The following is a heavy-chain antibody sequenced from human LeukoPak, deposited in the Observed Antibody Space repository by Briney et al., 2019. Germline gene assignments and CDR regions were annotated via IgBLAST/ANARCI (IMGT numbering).Heavy chain of an antibody. CDR2: INPDNGNT. V-gene: IGHV1-18*01. D-gene: IGHD2-2*01. CDR1: GYPFTSYG. J-gene: IGHJ4*02. Sequence: GASVKVSCTASGYPFTSYGISWVRQAPGQGLEWMGWINPDNGNTKYAQKFQGRVTMTTDTSTSTAHMELRSLRSDDTAVYYCATYYCSTTSCYPYFFDYWGQGTLVTVSS. CDR3: ATYYCSTTSCYPYFFDY.